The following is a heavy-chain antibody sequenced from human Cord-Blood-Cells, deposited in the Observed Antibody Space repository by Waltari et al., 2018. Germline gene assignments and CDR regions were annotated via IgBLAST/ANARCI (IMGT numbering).Heavy chain of an antibody. CDR2: SSGSGGST. CDR1: GFTFSSYA. Sequence: EVQLLESGGGLVQPGGSLRLSCAASGFTFSSYAMSWVRQAPGKGLEWVSASSGSGGSTYDADAVKGRFTISRDNSKNTLYLQMNSLRAEDTAVYYCAKDQSSTSCFDYWGQGTLVTVSS. J-gene: IGHJ4*02. CDR3: AKDQSSTSCFDY. V-gene: IGHV3-23*01. D-gene: IGHD2-2*01.